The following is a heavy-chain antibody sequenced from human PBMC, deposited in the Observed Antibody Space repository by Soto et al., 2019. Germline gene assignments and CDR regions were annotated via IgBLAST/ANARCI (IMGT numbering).Heavy chain of an antibody. D-gene: IGHD3-22*01. J-gene: IGHJ4*02. CDR3: ARPIVVVTITGLDY. CDR2: IKTDGSEE. V-gene: IGHV3-7*01. CDR1: GFTFSRYW. Sequence: GGSLRLSCAACGFTFSRYWMSWVRQAPVEGLEWVANIKTDGSEEYYVESVKGRFTISRDNAKNSLYLQMNSLRAEDTAVYYCARPIVVVTITGLDYWGQGTLVTVSS.